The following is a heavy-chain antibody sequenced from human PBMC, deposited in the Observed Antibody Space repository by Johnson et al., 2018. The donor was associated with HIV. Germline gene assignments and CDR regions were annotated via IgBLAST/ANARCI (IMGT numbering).Heavy chain of an antibody. Sequence: VQLVESGGGLVQPGGSLRLSCAASGFTFSSYWMSWVRQAPGKGLEWVANIKQDGSEKYYVDSVKGRFTISRDNAKNTLYLQMNSLRAEDTALYYCAKGGIATRFFDIWGQGTMVTVSS. J-gene: IGHJ3*02. CDR2: IKQDGSEK. V-gene: IGHV3-7*02. CDR1: GFTFSSYW. D-gene: IGHD6-6*01. CDR3: AKGGIATRFFDI.